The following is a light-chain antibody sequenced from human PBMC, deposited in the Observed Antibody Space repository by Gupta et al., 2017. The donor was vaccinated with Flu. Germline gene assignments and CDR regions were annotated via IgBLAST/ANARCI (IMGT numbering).Light chain of an antibody. J-gene: IGKJ2*01. CDR2: TAS. CDR1: QNIRNY. CDR3: QQSYSNLRGT. V-gene: IGKV1-39*01. Sequence: DIQMTQSPFSLSASVGDRVTITCRASQNIRNYLNWYQQKPGKAPKLLIYTASTLQSGVPSRFSCSGCGTDFALTISSRQPEYFASYYCQQSYSNLRGTFGQGTKVEIK.